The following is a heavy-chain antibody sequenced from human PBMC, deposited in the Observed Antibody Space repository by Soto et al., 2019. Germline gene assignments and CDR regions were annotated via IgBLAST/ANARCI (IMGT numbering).Heavy chain of an antibody. CDR3: ASYNSGYD. J-gene: IGHJ4*02. D-gene: IGHD3-22*01. CDR1: GYTFTSYD. CDR2: MNPNSGNT. V-gene: IGHV1-8*01. Sequence: ASVKVSCKASGYTFTSYDINWVRQATGQGLEWMGWMNPNSGNTGYAQKLQGRVTISRNTSISTTYMELSSLRSEDTAVYYCASYNSGYDWGQGTLVTVSS.